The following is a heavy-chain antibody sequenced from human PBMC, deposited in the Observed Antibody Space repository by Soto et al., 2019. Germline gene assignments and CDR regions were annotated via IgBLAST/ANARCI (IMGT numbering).Heavy chain of an antibody. CDR3: ARDALDYYDILTGYPSDAFDI. Sequence: ASVKVXCKASGYTXTSYGISWVRQAPGQGLEWMGWISAYNGNTNYAQKLQGRVTMTTDTSTSTAYMELRSLRSDDTAVYYCARDALDYYDILTGYPSDAFDIWGQGTMVTVSS. D-gene: IGHD3-9*01. CDR2: ISAYNGNT. J-gene: IGHJ3*02. V-gene: IGHV1-18*01. CDR1: GYTXTSYG.